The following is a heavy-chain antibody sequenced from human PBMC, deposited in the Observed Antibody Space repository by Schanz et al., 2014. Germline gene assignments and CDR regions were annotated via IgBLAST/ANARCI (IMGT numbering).Heavy chain of an antibody. J-gene: IGHJ6*02. CDR3: ARDTSYGMDV. Sequence: EVQLVESGGGLVQPGGSLRLSCGGSGFTFSSYAMSWVRQAPGKGLEWVSALSGSGGSTYYADSVEGRFTISRDNAKISLYLQMNSLRVEDTAVYYCARDTSYGMDVWGQGTTVTVSS. CDR2: LSGSGGST. D-gene: IGHD5-18*01. CDR1: GFTFSSYA. V-gene: IGHV3-23*04.